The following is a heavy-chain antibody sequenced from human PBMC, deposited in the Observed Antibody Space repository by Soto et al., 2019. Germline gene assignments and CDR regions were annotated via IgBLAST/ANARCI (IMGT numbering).Heavy chain of an antibody. CDR3: AIRRRSSSGYYYGMDV. CDR2: INPNSGGT. Sequence: GASVKVSCKASGYTFTGYYMHGVRQAPGEGLEWMGWINPNSGGTNYAQKFQGWVTMTRDTSISTAYMELSRLRSDDTAVYYCAIRRRSSSGYYYGMDVWGQGTTVTVSS. D-gene: IGHD1-26*01. J-gene: IGHJ6*02. V-gene: IGHV1-2*04. CDR1: GYTFTGYY.